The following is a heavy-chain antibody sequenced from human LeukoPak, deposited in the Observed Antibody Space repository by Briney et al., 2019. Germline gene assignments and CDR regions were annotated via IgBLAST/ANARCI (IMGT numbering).Heavy chain of an antibody. CDR3: ALAWGYYYYYGMDV. CDR2: INAGNGNT. V-gene: IGHV1-3*01. CDR1: GYTFTSYA. Sequence: GASVKASCKASGYTFTSYAMHWVRQAPGQRLEWMGWINAGNGNTKYSQKFQGRVTITRDTSASTAYMELSSLRSEDTAVYYCALAWGYYYYYGMDVWGQGTTVTVSS. J-gene: IGHJ6*02. D-gene: IGHD3-16*01.